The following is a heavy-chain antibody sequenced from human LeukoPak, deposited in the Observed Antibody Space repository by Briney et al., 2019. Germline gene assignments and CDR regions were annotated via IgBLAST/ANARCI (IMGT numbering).Heavy chain of an antibody. CDR3: AREEPDYYDSKPPFDY. Sequence: ASVKVSCKASGYTFTSYYMHWVRQAPGQGLEWMGIINPSGGSTSYAQKFQGRVTMTRDTSTSTVYMELSSLRSEDTAVYYCAREEPDYYDSKPPFDYWGQETLVTVSS. J-gene: IGHJ4*02. D-gene: IGHD3-22*01. V-gene: IGHV1-46*01. CDR1: GYTFTSYY. CDR2: INPSGGST.